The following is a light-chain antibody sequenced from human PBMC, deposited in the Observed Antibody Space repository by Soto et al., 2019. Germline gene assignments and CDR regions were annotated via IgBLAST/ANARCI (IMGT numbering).Light chain of an antibody. CDR1: SSDVGGYDF. V-gene: IGLV2-14*01. J-gene: IGLJ1*01. Sequence: QSALTQPASVSGSPGQSITISCTGTSSDVGGYDFVSWYQHHPGKAPKLIIYEVSTRPSGVSNRFSGSKSGNTASLTISGVQADDEADYYCSSYTSDWGVFGTGTKV. CDR3: SSYTSDWGV. CDR2: EVS.